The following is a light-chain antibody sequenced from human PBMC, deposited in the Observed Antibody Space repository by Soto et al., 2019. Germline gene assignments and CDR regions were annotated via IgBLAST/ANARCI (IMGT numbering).Light chain of an antibody. J-gene: IGKJ4*01. Sequence: EIVLTQSPATLSLSPGERATLSCRASQSVSSCLAWYQQKPGQAPRLLISDASNRATGIPARFSGSGSGTDFTLTVSHLEPEDFAVYYCQQCTHWPLTCGGGTKVEIK. CDR1: QSVSSC. CDR2: DAS. CDR3: QQCTHWPLT. V-gene: IGKV3-11*01.